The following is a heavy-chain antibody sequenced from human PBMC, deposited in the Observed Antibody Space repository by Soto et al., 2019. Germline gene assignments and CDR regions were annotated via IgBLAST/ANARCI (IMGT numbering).Heavy chain of an antibody. V-gene: IGHV3-48*02. J-gene: IGHJ6*02. D-gene: IGHD6-13*01. CDR3: ARDLSSSWLAYLYGMDV. Sequence: HPGGSLRLSCTASGFTFSSYSMNWVRQAPGKGLEWVSYISSSSSTIYYADSVKGRFTISRDNAKNSLYLQMNSLRDEDTAVYYCARDLSSSWLAYLYGMDVWGQGTTVTVSS. CDR1: GFTFSSYS. CDR2: ISSSSSTI.